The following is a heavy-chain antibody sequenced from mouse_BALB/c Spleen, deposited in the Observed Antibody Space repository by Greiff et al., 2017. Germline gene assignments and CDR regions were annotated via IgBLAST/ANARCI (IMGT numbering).Heavy chain of an antibody. CDR3: TRGTTVKGYYFYY. CDR2: IYPGNSDT. D-gene: IGHD1-1*01. V-gene: IGHV1-5*01. Sequence: VQLQQSGTVLARPGASVKMSCKASGYTFTSYWMHWVKQRPGQGLEWIGAIYPGNSDTSYNQKFKGKAKLTAVTSTSTAYMELSSLTNEDSAVYYCTRGTTVKGYYFYYWGQGTTLTVSS. CDR1: GYTFTSYW. J-gene: IGHJ2*01.